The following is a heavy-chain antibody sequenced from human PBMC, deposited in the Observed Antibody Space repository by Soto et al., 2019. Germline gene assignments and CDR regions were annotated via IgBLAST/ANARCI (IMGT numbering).Heavy chain of an antibody. Sequence: SETLSLTCTVSGGSISHYHWNWIRQAPGKGLEWIANIYYNGNTHYNPSLQSRVTISMDTSKNRLSVTLSSVTAADTAMYYCVRDHFEGGDGGPYDAFDIWGRGTMVTVSS. V-gene: IGHV4-59*12. CDR1: GGSISHYH. CDR3: VRDHFEGGDGGPYDAFDI. D-gene: IGHD2-21*01. J-gene: IGHJ3*02. CDR2: IYYNGNT.